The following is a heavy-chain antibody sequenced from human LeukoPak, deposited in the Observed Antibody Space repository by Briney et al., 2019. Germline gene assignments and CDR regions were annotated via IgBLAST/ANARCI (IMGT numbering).Heavy chain of an antibody. Sequence: GGSLRLSCAASGFTFSSCAMHWVRQAPGKGLEWVAYIRYDGNNKNYADSVKGRFTISRDNSKDTLFLQMNSLRPEDTAVCYCTKGDDYGANTRLPKYNWFDPWGQGTLVTVSP. V-gene: IGHV3-30*02. CDR1: GFTFSSCA. CDR2: IRYDGNNK. J-gene: IGHJ5*02. D-gene: IGHD4-23*01. CDR3: TKGDDYGANTRLPKYNWFDP.